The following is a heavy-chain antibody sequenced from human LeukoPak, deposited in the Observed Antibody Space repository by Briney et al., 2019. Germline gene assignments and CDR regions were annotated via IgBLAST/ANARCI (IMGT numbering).Heavy chain of an antibody. CDR2: IHYSGST. D-gene: IGHD3-10*01. Sequence: SETLSLTCTVSGGSISGYFWSWIRQPPGKGLEWIGYIHYSGSTKYNPSLKSRVTISLDTSKEQFSLKLTSVTAADTAVYYCTRYGSKDYYPYGSWGQGTLVTVSS. CDR1: GGSISGYF. V-gene: IGHV4-59*08. CDR3: TRYGSKDYYPYGS. J-gene: IGHJ5*02.